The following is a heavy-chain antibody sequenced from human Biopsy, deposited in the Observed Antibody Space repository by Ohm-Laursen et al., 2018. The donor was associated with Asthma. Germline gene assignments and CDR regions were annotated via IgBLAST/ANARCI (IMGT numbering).Heavy chain of an antibody. V-gene: IGHV3-30*18. D-gene: IGHD2-21*02. J-gene: IGHJ6*02. CDR1: GFVFSQCG. CDR2: VSSDGHNK. CDR3: ANYEVVTAILPMDV. Sequence: RSLRLSCAASGFVFSQCGMHWVRQGPGKGLEWVALVSSDGHNKYYGDSVKGRFTISRDNSKNTLYLQMNSLRAEDTAVYYCANYEVVTAILPMDVWGQGTTVTVSS.